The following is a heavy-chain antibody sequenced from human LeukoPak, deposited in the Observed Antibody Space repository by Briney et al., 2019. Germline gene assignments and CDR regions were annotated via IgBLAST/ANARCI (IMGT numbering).Heavy chain of an antibody. D-gene: IGHD5-24*01. CDR2: TYYRSKWYN. Sequence: SQTLSLTCAISGDIVSNNSAAWTWIRQSPSRGLEWLGRTYYRSKWYNDYAVSLKSRISINPDTSKNQFSLQLNSVTPEDTAVYYCSRSDGASDFDYWGQGTLVTVSS. CDR3: SRSDGASDFDY. CDR1: GDIVSNNSAA. V-gene: IGHV6-1*01. J-gene: IGHJ4*02.